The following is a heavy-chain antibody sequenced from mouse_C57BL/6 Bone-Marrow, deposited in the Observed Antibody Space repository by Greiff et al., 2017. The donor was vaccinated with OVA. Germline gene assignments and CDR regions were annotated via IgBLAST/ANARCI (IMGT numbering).Heavy chain of an antibody. CDR3: ARAPYYGSYYFDY. Sequence: ESGPGLVKPSQSLSLTCSVTGYSITSGYYWNWIRQFPGNKLEWMGYISYDGSNNYNPSLKNRISITRDTSKNQFFLKLNSVTTEDTATYYCARAPYYGSYYFDYWGQGTTLTVSS. J-gene: IGHJ2*01. V-gene: IGHV3-6*01. CDR1: GYSITSGYY. D-gene: IGHD1-1*01. CDR2: ISYDGSN.